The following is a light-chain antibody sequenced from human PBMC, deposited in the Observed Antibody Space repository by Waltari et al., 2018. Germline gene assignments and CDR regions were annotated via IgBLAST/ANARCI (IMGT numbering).Light chain of an antibody. Sequence: DIVMTQTPLSLSVTPGQPASISCKSSQSLLHSDGKTYLFWYLQKPGQSPQLLIYEVFKRFSGVPDRFSGSGSGTDFTLTISRVEAEDVGVYYCMQSMQVPLTFGGGTKVEIK. CDR2: EVF. J-gene: IGKJ4*01. CDR3: MQSMQVPLT. V-gene: IGKV2D-29*02. CDR1: QSLLHSDGKTY.